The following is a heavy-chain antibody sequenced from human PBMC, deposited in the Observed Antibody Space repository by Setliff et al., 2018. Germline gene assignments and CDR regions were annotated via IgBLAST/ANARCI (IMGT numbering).Heavy chain of an antibody. CDR3: ARASRFGTAIYKGDYYMDV. Sequence: GASVKVSCKASGYSFSTYAMSWIRQAPGQGLEWMGWINTNTGNPSYAQGFTGRFVFSLDTSVSTAYLQISSLKPEDTAMYYCARASRFGTAIYKGDYYMDVWGKGTTVTVSS. CDR1: GYSFSTYA. D-gene: IGHD2-21*02. J-gene: IGHJ6*03. V-gene: IGHV7-4-1*02. CDR2: INTNTGNP.